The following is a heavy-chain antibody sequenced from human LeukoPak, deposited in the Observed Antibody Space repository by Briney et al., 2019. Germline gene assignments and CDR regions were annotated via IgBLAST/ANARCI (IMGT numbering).Heavy chain of an antibody. CDR3: ARDRAGYYYGSGSAYGMDV. CDR2: ISSSSTAI. Sequence: GGSLRLSCAASGFTFNIYEMNWVRQAPGKGLEWVSYISSSSTAIYYADSVKGRFTISRDNAKNSLYLQINSLRDEDTAVYYCARDRAGYYYGSGSAYGMDVWGQGTTVTVSS. J-gene: IGHJ6*02. D-gene: IGHD3-10*01. V-gene: IGHV3-48*02. CDR1: GFTFNIYE.